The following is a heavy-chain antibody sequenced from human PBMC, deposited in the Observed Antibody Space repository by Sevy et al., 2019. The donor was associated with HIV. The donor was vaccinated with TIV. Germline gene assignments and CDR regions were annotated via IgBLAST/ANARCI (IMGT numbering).Heavy chain of an antibody. D-gene: IGHD2-2*01. CDR2: IKRDGSEK. Sequence: GESLKISCAASGFTFSSYWMSWVRQAPGKGLEWVANIKRDGSEKYYVDSVKGRFTISRDNAKNSLYLQMNSLRAEDTAVYYCVRDCSSASCLWGMDVWGQGTTVTVSS. V-gene: IGHV3-7*03. CDR1: GFTFSSYW. CDR3: VRDCSSASCLWGMDV. J-gene: IGHJ6*02.